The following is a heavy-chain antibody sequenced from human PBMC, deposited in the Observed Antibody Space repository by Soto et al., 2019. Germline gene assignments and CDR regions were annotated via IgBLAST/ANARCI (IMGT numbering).Heavy chain of an antibody. D-gene: IGHD1-1*01. Sequence: QVQLVQSGAEVTKPGASVKVSCRASGYTFTTYDINWVRQATGQGLEWMGWMSPNSGATGYAQKFQSRVTMTRDTPISTAYMELSNLRAEDTAIFYCARVGDAGVDVWGQGTTVTVSS. J-gene: IGHJ6*02. CDR1: GYTFTTYD. CDR3: ARVGDAGVDV. V-gene: IGHV1-8*01. CDR2: MSPNSGAT.